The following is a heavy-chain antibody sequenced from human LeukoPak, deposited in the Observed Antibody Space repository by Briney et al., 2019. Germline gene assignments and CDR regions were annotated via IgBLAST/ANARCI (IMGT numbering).Heavy chain of an antibody. Sequence: GGSLRLSCAASGFTLSGFGMNWVRRAPGKGLEWVSYISSSTTTMYYADSVKGRFTISRDNSKNTLYLQMNSLRAEDTAVYYCARFALKTPPTDWGQGTLVTVSS. V-gene: IGHV3-48*01. J-gene: IGHJ4*02. CDR3: ARFALKTPPTD. CDR1: GFTLSGFG. CDR2: ISSSTTTM.